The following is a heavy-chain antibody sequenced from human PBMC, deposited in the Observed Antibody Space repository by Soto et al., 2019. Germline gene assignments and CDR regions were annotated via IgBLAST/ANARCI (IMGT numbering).Heavy chain of an antibody. J-gene: IGHJ2*01. CDR3: AAGPIFGASGYWYFDL. D-gene: IGHD1-26*01. V-gene: IGHV1-58*01. CDR2: IVVGSGNT. Sequence: QMQLVQSGPEVKKPGTSVKVSCKASGFTFTSSAVQWVRQARGQRLAWRGWIVVGSGNTNYAQKFQVRVTITRDLSTSTAYMELSSVRSADTSVYYWAAGPIFGASGYWYFDLWGRGTQVTVSS. CDR1: GFTFTSSA.